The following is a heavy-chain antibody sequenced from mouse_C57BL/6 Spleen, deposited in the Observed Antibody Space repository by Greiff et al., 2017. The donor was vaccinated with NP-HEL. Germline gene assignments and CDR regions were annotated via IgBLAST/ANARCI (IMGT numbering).Heavy chain of an antibody. CDR2: IYPGDGDT. CDR3: ARIYYDYHWYFDV. V-gene: IGHV1-80*01. D-gene: IGHD2-4*01. CDR1: GYAFSSYW. J-gene: IGHJ1*03. Sequence: VQVVESGAELVKPGASVKISCKASGYAFSSYWMNWVKQRPGKGLEWIGQIYPGDGDTNYNGKFKGKATLTADKSSSTAYMQLSSLTSEDSAVYFCARIYYDYHWYFDVWGTGTTVTVSS.